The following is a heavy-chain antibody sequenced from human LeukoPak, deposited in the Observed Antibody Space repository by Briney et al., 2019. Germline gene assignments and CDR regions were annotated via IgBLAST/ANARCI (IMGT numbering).Heavy chain of an antibody. D-gene: IGHD3-10*01. J-gene: IGHJ6*03. CDR1: GDSISGSGYY. Sequence: SETLSLTCSVSGDSISGSGYYWGWIRQPPGKGLEWIGSIYYSGSTYYNPSLKSRVTISVDTSKNQFSLKLSSVTAADTAVYYCAREMEDKSFSFGELRKNYYYYMDVWGKGTTVTVSS. CDR2: IYYSGST. CDR3: AREMEDKSFSFGELRKNYYYYMDV. V-gene: IGHV4-39*07.